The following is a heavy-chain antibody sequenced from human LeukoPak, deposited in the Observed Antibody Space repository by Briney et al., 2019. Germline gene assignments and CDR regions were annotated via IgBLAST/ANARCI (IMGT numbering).Heavy chain of an antibody. CDR2: ISGSGGST. V-gene: IGHV3-23*01. J-gene: IGHJ4*02. CDR1: GFTFSSYA. CDR3: AKVSKSSSSPYYFDD. D-gene: IGHD6-6*01. Sequence: GGSLRLSCAASGFTFSSYAMSWVRQAPGKGLEWVSAISGSGGSTYYADSVKGRFTISRDNSKNTLYLQMNSLRAEDTAVYYCAKVSKSSSSPYYFDDWGQGTLVTVSS.